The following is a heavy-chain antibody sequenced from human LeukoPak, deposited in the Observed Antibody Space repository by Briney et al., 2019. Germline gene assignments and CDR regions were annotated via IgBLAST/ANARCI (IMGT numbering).Heavy chain of an antibody. CDR3: ARDLEGYHYGSGNYPQ. V-gene: IGHV1-2*02. CDR2: INPNSGAT. J-gene: IGHJ4*02. Sequence: ASVKVSCKASGYTFTGYYIHWVRQAPGQGLEWMGLINPNSGATNYAQKFQGRITMTRDTSISTAYMELSSLTSDDSAVYYCARDLEGYHYGSGNYPQWGQGTLVTVSS. D-gene: IGHD3-10*01. CDR1: GYTFTGYY.